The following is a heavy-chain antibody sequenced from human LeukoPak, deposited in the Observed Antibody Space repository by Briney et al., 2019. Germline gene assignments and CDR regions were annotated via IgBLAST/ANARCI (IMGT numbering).Heavy chain of an antibody. CDR1: GGTFSSYA. CDR3: ARETERWLQHFDY. J-gene: IGHJ4*02. Sequence: SVKVSCKASGGTFSSYAISWVRQAPGQGLEWMGRIIPILGIANYAQKFQGRVTITADKSTSTAYMELSSLRSEDTAVYYCARETERWLQHFDYWGQGTLVTVSS. V-gene: IGHV1-69*04. D-gene: IGHD5-24*01. CDR2: IIPILGIA.